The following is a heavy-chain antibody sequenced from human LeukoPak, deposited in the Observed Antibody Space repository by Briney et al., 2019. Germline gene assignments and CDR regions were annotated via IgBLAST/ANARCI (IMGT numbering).Heavy chain of an antibody. J-gene: IGHJ4*02. D-gene: IGHD2-2*01. V-gene: IGHV3-30*02. CDR2: VRSDGGIK. Sequence: GGSLRLSCAASGFTFSNYGMHWVRQAPGKELEWVAFVRSDGGIKYYADSVKGRFTISRDNSKNTLHLQINSLRAEDTAVYHCAKDLPAAYFDYWGQGTLVTVSS. CDR1: GFTFSNYG. CDR3: AKDLPAAYFDY.